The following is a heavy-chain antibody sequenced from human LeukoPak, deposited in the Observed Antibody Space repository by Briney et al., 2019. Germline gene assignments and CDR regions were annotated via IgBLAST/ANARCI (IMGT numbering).Heavy chain of an antibody. Sequence: GGSLRLSCSASGFTFSSYAMHWVRQAPGKGLEYVSAISSNGGSTYYADSVKGRFTISRDNSKNTLYLQMSSLRAEDTAVYYCVKGYWGSLVGYWGQGTLVTVPS. CDR2: ISSNGGST. V-gene: IGHV3-64D*09. CDR1: GFTFSSYA. D-gene: IGHD3-16*01. CDR3: VKGYWGSLVGY. J-gene: IGHJ4*02.